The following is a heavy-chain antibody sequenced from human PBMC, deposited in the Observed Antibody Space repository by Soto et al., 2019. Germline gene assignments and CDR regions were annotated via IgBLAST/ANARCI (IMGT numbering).Heavy chain of an antibody. CDR2: ISGGGDTT. J-gene: IGHJ4*02. CDR1: GFTFNNYA. D-gene: IGHD3-10*01. CDR3: AKGRGGSGSLTPRVDF. V-gene: IGHV3-23*01. Sequence: GGSLILSCAASGFTFNNYAMTWVRQATGKGLEWVSAISGGGDTTSYADSVKGRFTVSRDGSKNTLYLQMSSLRAEDTALYYCAKGRGGSGSLTPRVDFWGQGTLVTVSS.